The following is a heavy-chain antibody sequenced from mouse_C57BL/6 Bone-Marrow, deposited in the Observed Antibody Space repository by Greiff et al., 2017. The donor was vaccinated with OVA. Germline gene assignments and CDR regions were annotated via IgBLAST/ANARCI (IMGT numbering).Heavy chain of an antibody. J-gene: IGHJ2*01. D-gene: IGHD4-1*01. CDR2: IYIGNGYT. CDR3: ARYWYYFDY. V-gene: IGHV1-58*01. CDR1: GYTFTSYG. Sequence: DVKLQESGAELVRPGSSVKMSCKTSGYTFTSYGINWVKQRPGQGLEWIGYIYIGNGYTEYNEKFKGKATLTSDKTSSTAYMQLSRLKYEDSEIYFCARYWYYFDYWGKGTTLTVSS.